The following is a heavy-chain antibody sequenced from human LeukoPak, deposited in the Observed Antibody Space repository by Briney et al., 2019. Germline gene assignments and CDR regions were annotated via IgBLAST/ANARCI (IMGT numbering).Heavy chain of an antibody. Sequence: GGSLRLSCAASGFTFNSYGMHWVRQAPGKGLEWVAFIRYDGSNKYYADSVKGRFTISRDNSKNTLYLQMNSLRAEDTAVYYCASGSYYEGSGYWGQGTLVTVSS. CDR1: GFTFNSYG. J-gene: IGHJ4*02. CDR3: ASGSYYEGSGY. CDR2: IRYDGSNK. D-gene: IGHD1-26*01. V-gene: IGHV3-30*02.